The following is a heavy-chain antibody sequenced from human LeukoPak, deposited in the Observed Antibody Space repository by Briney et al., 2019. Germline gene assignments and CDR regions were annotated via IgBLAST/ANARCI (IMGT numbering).Heavy chain of an antibody. Sequence: GGSLRLSCAASGFTFSSYSMNWVRQAPGKGLKWVSYISSSSSTIYYADSVKGRFTISRDNAKNSLYLQMNSLRAEDTAVYYCARDLPRAYYDSSGYPYYYYYYGMDVWGQGTTVTVSS. CDR1: GFTFSSYS. CDR3: ARDLPRAYYDSSGYPYYYYYYGMDV. D-gene: IGHD3-22*01. CDR2: ISSSSSTI. J-gene: IGHJ6*02. V-gene: IGHV3-48*01.